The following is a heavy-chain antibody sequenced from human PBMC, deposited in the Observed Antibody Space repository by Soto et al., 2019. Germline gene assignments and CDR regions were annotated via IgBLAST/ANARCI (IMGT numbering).Heavy chain of an antibody. J-gene: IGHJ6*02. Sequence: SVKVSCKASGGTFSSYAISWVRQAPGQGLEWMGGIIPIFGTANYAQKFQGRVTITADESTSTAYMELSSLRSEDTAVYYCARDGGGAASYYYYGMDVWGQGTTVTVSS. CDR3: ARDGGGAASYYYYGMDV. D-gene: IGHD1-26*01. V-gene: IGHV1-69*13. CDR2: IIPIFGTA. CDR1: GGTFSSYA.